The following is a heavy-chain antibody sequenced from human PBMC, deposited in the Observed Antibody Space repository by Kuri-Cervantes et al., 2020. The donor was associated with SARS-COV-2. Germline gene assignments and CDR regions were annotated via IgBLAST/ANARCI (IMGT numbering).Heavy chain of an antibody. CDR1: GGSISSSSSYF. CDR2: IYYTGST. D-gene: IGHD1-1*01. J-gene: IGHJ4*02. Sequence: SETLSLTCTVSGGSISSSSSYFWGWIRQPPGSGLEFIGNIYYTGSTYYNPSLQSRVTISVDTSKKQFSLKLRSVTAADTAIYYCARRRGATTGPGGYFDYWGQGALVTVSS. CDR3: ARRRGATTGPGGYFDY. V-gene: IGHV4-39*01.